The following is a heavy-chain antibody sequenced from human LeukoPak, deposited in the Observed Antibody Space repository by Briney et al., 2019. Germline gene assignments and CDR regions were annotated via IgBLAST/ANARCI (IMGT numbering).Heavy chain of an antibody. CDR3: TRGKDGGNPYYYDY. J-gene: IGHJ4*02. V-gene: IGHV3-49*04. D-gene: IGHD4-23*01. CDR1: GFTFSSYS. Sequence: GGSLRLSCAASGFTFSSYSMNWVRQAPGKGLEWVGFIRGRPYGATTEYAASVEGGFTIPRDDSKSIAYLHMNSLKTEDTAVYYCTRGKDGGNPYYYDYWGQGTLVTVSS. CDR2: IRGRPYGATT.